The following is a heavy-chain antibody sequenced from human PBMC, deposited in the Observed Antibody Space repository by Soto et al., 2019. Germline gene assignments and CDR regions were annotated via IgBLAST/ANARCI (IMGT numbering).Heavy chain of an antibody. CDR3: AKDHASNSDWPDWYFDL. CDR2: FFYSGKS. CDR1: GGSISTSSSTYY. J-gene: IGHJ2*01. Sequence: SETLSLTCSVSGGSISTSSSTYYWGWMRQPPGKGLEWIASFFYSGKSFYNPSLKSRVTMSVDTSKNQFSLNLSSVTAEDTALYYCAKDHASNSDWPDWYFDLWGRGTLVTVSS. D-gene: IGHD2-21*02. V-gene: IGHV4-39*07.